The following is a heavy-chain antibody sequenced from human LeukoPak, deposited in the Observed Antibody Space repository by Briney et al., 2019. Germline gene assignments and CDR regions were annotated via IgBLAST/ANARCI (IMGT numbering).Heavy chain of an antibody. CDR2: INSDGSIT. CDR1: GFTFRDYW. CDR3: ARNPSGDYDY. J-gene: IGHJ4*02. Sequence: PGGSLRLSCAASGFTFRDYWMHWVRQVPGKGLLWVSHINSDGSITDYADSVKGRFTISRDNARNTLSLQMDSLRVEDTAVYYCARNPSGDYDYWGQGALVTVS. D-gene: IGHD2-15*01. V-gene: IGHV3-74*01.